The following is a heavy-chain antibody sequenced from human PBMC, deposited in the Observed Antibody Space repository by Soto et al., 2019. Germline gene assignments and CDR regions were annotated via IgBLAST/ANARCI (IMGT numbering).Heavy chain of an antibody. CDR1: GFTFSSYS. J-gene: IGHJ4*02. D-gene: IGHD3-3*01. CDR2: ISSSSSYI. V-gene: IGHV3-21*01. CDR3: ASTQDYDFWSGYYKFDY. Sequence: GGSLRLSCAASGFTFSSYSMNWVRQAPGKGLEWVSSISSSSSYIYYADSVKGRFTISRDNAKNSLYLQMNSLRAEDTAVYYCASTQDYDFWSGYYKFDYWGQGTLVTVSS.